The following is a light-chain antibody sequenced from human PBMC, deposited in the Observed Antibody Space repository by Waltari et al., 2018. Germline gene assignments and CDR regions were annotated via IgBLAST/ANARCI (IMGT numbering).Light chain of an antibody. Sequence: QSALTQPPSVSGAPRQRVTISCSGSSSNIGDSAVNWYQQFPGKSPKLVIYYDDLRPAGVSDRFSGSKSGSSASLASSGLQSEDEALYFCAAWDVSLNALIFGGGTKLTVL. CDR2: YDD. J-gene: IGLJ2*01. V-gene: IGLV1-36*01. CDR3: AAWDVSLNALI. CDR1: SSNIGDSA.